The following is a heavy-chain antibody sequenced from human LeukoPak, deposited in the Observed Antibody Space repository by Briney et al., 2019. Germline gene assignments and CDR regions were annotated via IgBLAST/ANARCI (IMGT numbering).Heavy chain of an antibody. D-gene: IGHD5-24*01. CDR2: IYPGDSDT. V-gene: IGHV5-51*01. J-gene: IGHJ6*02. CDR3: ARSLEVACMDV. Sequence: GESLKISCKGSGYNFTSYWIGWVRQMPGKGLEWMGIIYPGDSDTRYSPSFQGQVTISADKSISTAYLQGSSLKASDTAMYYCARSLEVACMDVWGQGTTVTVSS. CDR1: GYNFTSYW.